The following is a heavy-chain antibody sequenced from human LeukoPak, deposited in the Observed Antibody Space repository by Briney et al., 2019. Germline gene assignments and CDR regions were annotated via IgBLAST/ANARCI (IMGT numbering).Heavy chain of an antibody. CDR1: GGSISSGSYY. Sequence: SETLSLTCTVSGGSISSGSYYWSWIRQPAGKGLEWIGRIYTSGSTNYNPSLKSRVTISVDTSKNQFSLKLSSVTAADTAVYYCARGAAQGPPYYYYMDVWGKGTTVTVSS. V-gene: IGHV4-61*02. J-gene: IGHJ6*03. CDR3: ARGAAQGPPYYYYMDV. D-gene: IGHD6-25*01. CDR2: IYTSGST.